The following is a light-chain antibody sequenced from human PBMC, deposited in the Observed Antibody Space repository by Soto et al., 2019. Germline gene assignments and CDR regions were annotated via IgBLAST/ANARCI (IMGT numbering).Light chain of an antibody. J-gene: IGLJ1*01. Sequence: QSVLTQPPSASGSPGQSVTISCTGTSSDVGGYNYVSWYQQHPGKAPQLVIYGVNKRASGVPDRFSGSKSGNTASLPVSGLQAEDEADFYSSSYAGRNILYFFGTGTKVTVL. V-gene: IGLV2-8*01. CDR3: SSYAGRNILYF. CDR1: SSDVGGYNY. CDR2: GVN.